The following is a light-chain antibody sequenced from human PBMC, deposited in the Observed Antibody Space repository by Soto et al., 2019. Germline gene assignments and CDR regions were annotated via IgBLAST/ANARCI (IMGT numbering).Light chain of an antibody. CDR1: QSVLYNSNNKNH. CDR2: GAS. CDR3: QKYYSIPFT. J-gene: IGKJ2*01. V-gene: IGKV4-1*01. Sequence: DFVMTQAPDSLAVSLGERATINCKSSQSVLYNSNNKNHLGWFQQKPGHPPKLLIYGASFRPSGVPDRFSGSGSGTDFTLTLSSLQAEDVAVYYCQKYYSIPFTFGQGTKLEI.